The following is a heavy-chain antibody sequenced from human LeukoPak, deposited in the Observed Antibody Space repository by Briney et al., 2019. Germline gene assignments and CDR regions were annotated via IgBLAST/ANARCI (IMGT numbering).Heavy chain of an antibody. V-gene: IGHV4-4*07. CDR1: CGSISSYY. J-gene: IGHJ4*02. CDR2: IYTSGST. D-gene: IGHD3-22*01. CDR3: ARAGDSSGYEYYFDY. Sequence: SETLSLTCTVSCGSISSYYWSWIRQPAGKGLEWIGRIYTSGSTNYNPSLKSRVTMSVDTSKNQFSLKLSSVTAADTAAYYCARAGDSSGYEYYFDYWGQGTLVTVSS.